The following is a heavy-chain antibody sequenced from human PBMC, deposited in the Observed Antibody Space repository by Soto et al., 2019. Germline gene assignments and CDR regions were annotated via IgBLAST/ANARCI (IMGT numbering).Heavy chain of an antibody. CDR1: GFIFSDFA. CDR3: ARVPEAGRPLFDY. V-gene: IGHV3-33*01. D-gene: IGHD6-6*01. CDR2: IWYDGSNE. J-gene: IGHJ4*02. Sequence: GGSLRLSCAASGFIFSDFAMHWVRQAPGKGLEWVAEIWYDGSNEYYGDSVKGRFTISRDNSKNALYLQLNSLRAEDTAVYYCARVPEAGRPLFDYWGQGALVTVSS.